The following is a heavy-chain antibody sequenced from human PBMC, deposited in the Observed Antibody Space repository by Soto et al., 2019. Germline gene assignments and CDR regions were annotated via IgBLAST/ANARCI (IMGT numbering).Heavy chain of an antibody. J-gene: IGHJ6*04. CDR3: ARGLTYYYGSGSVYYYYYGMDV. CDR1: GGSISSYY. V-gene: IGHV4-59*01. D-gene: IGHD3-10*01. Sequence: QVQLQEPGPGLVKPSETLSLTCTVSGGSISSYYWSWIRQPPGKGLEWIGYIYYSGTTNYNPSLKSRVTISVDTSKNQFSLKLSSVTAADTAVYYCARGLTYYYGSGSVYYYYYGMDVWGKGTKVTVSS. CDR2: IYYSGTT.